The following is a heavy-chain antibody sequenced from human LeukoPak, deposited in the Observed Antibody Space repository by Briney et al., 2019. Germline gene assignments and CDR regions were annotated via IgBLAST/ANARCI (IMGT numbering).Heavy chain of an antibody. Sequence: GGSLRLSCAASGFTFSTSAMSWVRQAPGTGLEWVSAISGSGDSTYYADSVKGRFTISRDNSKNTLSLQMNNLRAEDTGVYHCARGHYGLDVWGQGTTVTVSS. CDR3: ARGHYGLDV. CDR2: ISGSGDST. CDR1: GFTFSTSA. D-gene: IGHD3-10*01. J-gene: IGHJ6*02. V-gene: IGHV3-23*01.